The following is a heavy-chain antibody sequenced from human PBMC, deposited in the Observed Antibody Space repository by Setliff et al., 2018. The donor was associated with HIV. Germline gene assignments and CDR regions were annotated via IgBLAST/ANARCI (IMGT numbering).Heavy chain of an antibody. Sequence: ASVKVSCKSSGHTFTGSFMHWVRQAPGQGLEWMGWINCNSGGTYYAQNFQGRVTMTRDTSISTAYMELSRLRSDDTALYYCARTLYSSFSSFDYWGQGTLVTVSS. V-gene: IGHV1-2*02. D-gene: IGHD6-19*01. CDR1: GHTFTGSF. CDR3: ARTLYSSFSSFDY. J-gene: IGHJ4*02. CDR2: INCNSGGT.